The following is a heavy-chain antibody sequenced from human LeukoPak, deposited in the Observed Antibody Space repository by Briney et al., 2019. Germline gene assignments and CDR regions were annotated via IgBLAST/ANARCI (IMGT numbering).Heavy chain of an antibody. CDR2: INHSGST. V-gene: IGHV4-34*01. D-gene: IGHD3-3*01. CDR3: ARYYYDFWSGYYYYYMDV. J-gene: IGHJ6*03. CDR1: GGSFSGYY. Sequence: SETLSLTCAVYGGSFSGYYWSWIRQPPGKGLEWIGEINHSGSTNYNPSLKSRVTISVDTSKNQFSLKLSSVTAADTAVYYCARYYYDFWSGYYYYYMDVWDKGTTVTVSS.